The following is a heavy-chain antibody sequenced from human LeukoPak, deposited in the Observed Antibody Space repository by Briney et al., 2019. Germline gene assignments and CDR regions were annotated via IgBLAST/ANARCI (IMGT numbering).Heavy chain of an antibody. CDR1: GGTLSSYA. Sequence: ASVKVSCKASGGTLSSYAISWVRQAPGQGLEWMGRIIPILGIANYAQKFQGRVTITADKSTSTAYMELSSLRSEDTAVYYCARVIRSSGYYSAVGYWGQGTLVTVSS. CDR3: ARVIRSSGYYSAVGY. V-gene: IGHV1-69*04. D-gene: IGHD3-22*01. J-gene: IGHJ4*02. CDR2: IIPILGIA.